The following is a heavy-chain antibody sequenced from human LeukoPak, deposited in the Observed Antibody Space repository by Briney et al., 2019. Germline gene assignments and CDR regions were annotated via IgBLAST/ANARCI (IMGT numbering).Heavy chain of an antibody. CDR1: GFSFTNYA. Sequence: PAGSLRLSCTASGFSFTNYAMSWVRQAPGKGLEWVSSISGSGGTTYYTDSVKGRFTISRDNSKNTLYLQMNSLRAEDTAVYYCAKARGYSGHDYLGSFDYWGQGTLVTVSS. CDR2: ISGSGGTT. J-gene: IGHJ4*02. V-gene: IGHV3-23*01. CDR3: AKARGYSGHDYLGSFDY. D-gene: IGHD5-12*01.